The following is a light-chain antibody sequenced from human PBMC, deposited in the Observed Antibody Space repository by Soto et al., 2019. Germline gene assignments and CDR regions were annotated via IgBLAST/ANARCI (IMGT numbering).Light chain of an antibody. CDR2: KAS. CDR1: QTISSW. V-gene: IGKV1-5*03. Sequence: DIQMTQSPSTLSGSVGDRVTITCRASQTISSWLAWYQQKPGKAPKLLIYKASTLKSGVPLRFSGSGSGTEFTLTISSLQPDDFATCYCQHYYRYSEAFGQGTKVELK. CDR3: QHYYRYSEA. J-gene: IGKJ1*01.